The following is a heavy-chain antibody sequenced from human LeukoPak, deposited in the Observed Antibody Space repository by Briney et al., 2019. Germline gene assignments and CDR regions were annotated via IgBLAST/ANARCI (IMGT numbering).Heavy chain of an antibody. V-gene: IGHV1-69*06. CDR1: GGTFSSYA. CDR3: ARAPSRWLPPSDYYYYYYMDV. Sequence: SVKVSCKASGGTFSSYAISWVRQAPGQGLEWMGGIIPIFGTANYAQKFQGRVTITADKSTSTAYMELSSLRSEDTAVYYCARAPSRWLPPSDYYYYYYMDVWGKGTTVTVSS. D-gene: IGHD3-22*01. J-gene: IGHJ6*03. CDR2: IIPIFGTA.